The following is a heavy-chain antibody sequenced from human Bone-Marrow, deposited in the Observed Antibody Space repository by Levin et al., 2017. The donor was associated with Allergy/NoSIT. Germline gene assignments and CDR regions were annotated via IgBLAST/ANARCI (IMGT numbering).Heavy chain of an antibody. Sequence: RASVKVSCEASGYPFTSYYMHWVRQAPGQGLEWMGIINPSGGSTNYAQRFQDRVTMTRDTSTRTVYMELSSLRSEDTAVYYCARVGSSWYSNWYFDLWGRGTLVTVSS. CDR2: INPSGGST. D-gene: IGHD6-13*01. CDR1: GYPFTSYY. V-gene: IGHV1-46*01. CDR3: ARVGSSWYSNWYFDL. J-gene: IGHJ2*01.